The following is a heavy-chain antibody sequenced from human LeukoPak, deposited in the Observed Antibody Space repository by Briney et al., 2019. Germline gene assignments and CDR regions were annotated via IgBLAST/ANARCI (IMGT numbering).Heavy chain of an antibody. V-gene: IGHV4-59*01. CDR1: RGSISGYS. Sequence: SETLSLTCTVSRGSISGYSWSWIRQPPGKGLEWIGYIYFSGSTNYNPSLKSRVTISVDTSNNQFSLKLSSVTAADTAVYYCARRAWGSRYYYYYMDVWGKGTTVTISS. D-gene: IGHD3-16*01. J-gene: IGHJ6*03. CDR2: IYFSGST. CDR3: ARRAWGSRYYYYYMDV.